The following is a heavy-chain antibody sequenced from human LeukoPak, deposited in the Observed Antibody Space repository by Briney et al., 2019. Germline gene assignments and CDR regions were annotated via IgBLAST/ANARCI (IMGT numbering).Heavy chain of an antibody. Sequence: ASVKVSCRASGYTFTSYGISWVRQAPGQGLEWMGWISAYNGNTNYAQKLQGRVTMTTDTSTSTAYMELRSLRSDDTAVYYCARVNNEWNWNYGVDYWGQGTLVTVSS. J-gene: IGHJ4*02. CDR3: ARVNNEWNWNYGVDY. D-gene: IGHD1-7*01. CDR2: ISAYNGNT. CDR1: GYTFTSYG. V-gene: IGHV1-18*01.